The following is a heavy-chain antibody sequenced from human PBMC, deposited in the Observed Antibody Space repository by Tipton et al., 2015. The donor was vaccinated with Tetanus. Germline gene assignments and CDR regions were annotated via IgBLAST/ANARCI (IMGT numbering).Heavy chain of an antibody. CDR2: IYQTGTT. V-gene: IGHV4-30-4*01. CDR3: ARAAGFLGLTHDF. D-gene: IGHD2/OR15-2a*01. J-gene: IGHJ4*02. Sequence: TLSLTCTVSGDSVRSGDHDWNWIRQPPGKDLEWIGYIYQTGTTYYNPSLKGRVTISMDRSNTQFSLRLDSLTAADTAVYYCARAAGFLGLTHDFWGRGTLVSVSS. CDR1: GDSVRSGDHD.